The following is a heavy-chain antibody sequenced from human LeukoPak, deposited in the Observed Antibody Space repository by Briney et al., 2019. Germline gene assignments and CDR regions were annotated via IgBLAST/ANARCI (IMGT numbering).Heavy chain of an antibody. Sequence: GGSLRLSCAASGFTFSDYYMSWIRQAPGRGLEWVSAIGGSGGSAYYADSVKGRFTISRDNSKNTLYLQMNSLRAEDTAVYYCAKSYCSGGSCYYDYWGQGTLVTVSS. CDR3: AKSYCSGGSCYYDY. V-gene: IGHV3-23*01. D-gene: IGHD2-15*01. CDR2: IGGSGGSA. J-gene: IGHJ4*02. CDR1: GFTFSDYY.